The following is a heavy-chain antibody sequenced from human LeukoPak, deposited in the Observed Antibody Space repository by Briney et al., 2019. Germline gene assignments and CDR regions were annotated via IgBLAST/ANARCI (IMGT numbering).Heavy chain of an antibody. J-gene: IGHJ4*02. CDR2: IYYSGST. Sequence: SETLSLTRTVSGGTISRSSYYWGWIRQPPGKGVEWIGSIYYSGSTYYNPSLKSRVTISVDTSKNQFSLKLSSVTAADTAVYDCARYSSLLSSWFDYWVEGTLVTDSS. CDR3: ARYSSLLSSWFDY. D-gene: IGHD6-13*01. CDR1: GGTISRSSYY. V-gene: IGHV4-39*01.